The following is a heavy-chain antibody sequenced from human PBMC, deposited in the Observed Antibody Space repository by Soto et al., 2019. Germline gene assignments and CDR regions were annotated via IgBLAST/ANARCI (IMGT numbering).Heavy chain of an antibody. Sequence: EVLVSESGGGLVQPGGSLRLSCATSGFTFSNYPMNWVRQAPGKGLEWVSGISAGGDTTYYADSVKGRFTIFRDNSKNSVSLQMNSLRVEDTAVYYCARRVWGQGTLVTVSS. CDR3: ARRV. V-gene: IGHV3-23*01. J-gene: IGHJ4*02. CDR2: ISAGGDTT. CDR1: GFTFSNYP.